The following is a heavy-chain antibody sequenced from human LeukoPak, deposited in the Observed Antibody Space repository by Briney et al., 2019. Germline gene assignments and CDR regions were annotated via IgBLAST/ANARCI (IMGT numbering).Heavy chain of an antibody. CDR2: ISSSSSTI. CDR3: ARARTHLRYCSGGSCYFDY. D-gene: IGHD2-15*01. Sequence: GGSLRLSCAAFGXTFSSYGMNWVRQAPGKGREWVSYISSSSSTIYYADSVKGRFTISRDNAKNSLYLQMNSLRDEDTAVYYCARARTHLRYCSGGSCYFDYWGQGTLVTVSS. V-gene: IGHV3-48*02. CDR1: GXTFSSYG. J-gene: IGHJ4*02.